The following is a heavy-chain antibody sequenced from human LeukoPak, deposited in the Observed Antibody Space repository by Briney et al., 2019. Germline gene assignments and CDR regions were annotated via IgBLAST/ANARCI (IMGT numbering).Heavy chain of an antibody. Sequence: GGSLRLSCAASGFTFSSYEMNWVRQAPGKGLEWVSFISSGGGTIYYADSVKGRFTTSRGNARNSLYLQMNSLRAEDTAFYYCARDAIVNGAFNIWGQGTMVTVSS. CDR3: ARDAIVNGAFNI. V-gene: IGHV3-48*03. J-gene: IGHJ3*02. CDR2: ISSGGGTI. CDR1: GFTFSSYE. D-gene: IGHD2/OR15-2a*01.